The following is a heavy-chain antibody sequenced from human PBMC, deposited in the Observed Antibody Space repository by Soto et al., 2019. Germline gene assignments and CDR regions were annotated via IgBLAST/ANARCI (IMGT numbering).Heavy chain of an antibody. Sequence: GASVKVSCKASGYIFTNYIINWVRQAPGQGLEWMGWISPYNANTNYAHNLQDRVTMTTDTSTSTAYLEVRSLRSDDTAVYYCARDMDGGSYYPFDYWGQGTLVTVSS. CDR3: ARDMDGGSYYPFDY. CDR1: GYIFTNYI. D-gene: IGHD1-26*01. V-gene: IGHV1-18*04. J-gene: IGHJ4*02. CDR2: ISPYNANT.